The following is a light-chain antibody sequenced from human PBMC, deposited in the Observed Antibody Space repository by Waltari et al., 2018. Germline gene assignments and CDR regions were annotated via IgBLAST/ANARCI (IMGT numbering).Light chain of an antibody. J-gene: IGKJ1*01. CDR1: QNVSSDS. V-gene: IGKV3-20*01. CDR2: GPS. Sequence: EIVLTQSPGTLSLSPGERATLSCRASQNVSSDSLVWYHNRPGQAPRLLIYGPSKMAPGVPARFSGSGSGTDFTLTISRLQPDDFAAYYCQQYDVYPCAFGQGTKVEVK. CDR3: QQYDVYPCA.